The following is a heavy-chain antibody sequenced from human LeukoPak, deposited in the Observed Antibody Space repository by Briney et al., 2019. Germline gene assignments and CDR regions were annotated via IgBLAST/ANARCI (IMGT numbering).Heavy chain of an antibody. D-gene: IGHD6-6*01. CDR1: GFTFSSYA. CDR3: ARAPGDIAALLYYSYYYMDV. CDR2: ISYDGSNT. V-gene: IGHV3-30*04. Sequence: GGSLRLSCAASGFTFSSYAMHWVRQAPGKGLEWVAVISYDGSNTYYADSVKGRFTISRDNSKNTLYLQMNSLRAEDTAMYYCARAPGDIAALLYYSYYYMDVWGKGTTVTVSS. J-gene: IGHJ6*03.